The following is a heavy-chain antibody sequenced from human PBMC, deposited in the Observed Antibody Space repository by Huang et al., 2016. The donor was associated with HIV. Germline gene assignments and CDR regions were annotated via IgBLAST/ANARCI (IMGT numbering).Heavy chain of an antibody. V-gene: IGHV3-21*01. J-gene: IGHJ6*02. D-gene: IGHD3-10*01. CDR2: IGISSSYI. CDR1: GFTFSSYA. Sequence: EVQLVESGGGLVKPGGSLRLSCAASGFTFSSYAMNWVRQAQGKWLELVSSIGISSSYIHYAESGKGRFTISRDDAKSSLFLQMNSLRAEDTAVYYCARPQGDKIRGIIRSYYYYYGMDVWGQGTTVTVSS. CDR3: ARPQGDKIRGIIRSYYYYYGMDV.